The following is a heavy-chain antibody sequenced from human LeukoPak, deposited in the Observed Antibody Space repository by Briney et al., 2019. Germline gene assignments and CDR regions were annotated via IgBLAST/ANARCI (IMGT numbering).Heavy chain of an antibody. D-gene: IGHD3-9*01. J-gene: IGHJ3*02. CDR3: ARARALYFENAFDI. CDR1: GFTFSNYA. CDR2: ISGSGAST. V-gene: IGHV3-23*01. Sequence: GGSLRLSCVASGFTFSNYAINWVRQAPGKGLEWVASISGSGASTFYADSVKGRVTISRDNSKNSLYLQMNSLRAEDTAVYYCARARALYFENAFDIWGQGTMVTVSS.